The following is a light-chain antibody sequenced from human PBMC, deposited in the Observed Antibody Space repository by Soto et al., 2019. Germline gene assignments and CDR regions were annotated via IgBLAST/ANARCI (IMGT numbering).Light chain of an antibody. CDR3: SSYTSATTYV. CDR2: YVS. CDR1: SSDVGAYNY. V-gene: IGLV2-14*01. J-gene: IGLJ1*01. Sequence: QSALAQPSSVSGAPGQSITISCTGTSSDVGAYNYDSWYQQYPGEAPKVILYYVSHRPAGVSHRFSGSKSGNTASLTISGLQTQDEADYYCSSYTSATTYVFGTGTKVTVL.